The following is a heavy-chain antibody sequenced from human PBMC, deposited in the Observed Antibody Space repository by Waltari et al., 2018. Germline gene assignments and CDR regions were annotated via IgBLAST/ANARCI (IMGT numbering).Heavy chain of an antibody. D-gene: IGHD4-4*01. CDR2: INPNSGVT. CDR1: GYTFTGDY. J-gene: IGHJ3*02. CDR3: ARSTRAHDAVDI. Sequence: QVQLVQSGAEVKKPGASVKVSCKASGYTFTGDYMHWVRQAPGQGLEWMGRINPNSGVTNHAPKFQCRVTMTRDTSIITAYMELSRLRSDDTAVYYCARSTRAHDAVDIWGQGTIVTVSS. V-gene: IGHV1-2*06.